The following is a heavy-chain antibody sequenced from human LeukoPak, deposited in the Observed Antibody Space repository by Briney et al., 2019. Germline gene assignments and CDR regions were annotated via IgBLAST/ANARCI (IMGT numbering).Heavy chain of an antibody. J-gene: IGHJ4*02. V-gene: IGHV3-48*01. CDR3: AREVRGTGATRFDY. CDR1: GFTFSSYS. Sequence: GGSLRLSCAASGFTFSSYSMNWVRQAPGKGLEWVSSISSSSSTIYYADSVKGRFTISRDNAKNSLYLQMNSLRAEDTAVYYCAREVRGTGATRFDYWGQGTLVTVSS. D-gene: IGHD1-26*01. CDR2: ISSSSSTI.